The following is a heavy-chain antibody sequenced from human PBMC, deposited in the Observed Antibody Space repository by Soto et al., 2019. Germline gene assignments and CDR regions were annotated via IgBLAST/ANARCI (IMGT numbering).Heavy chain of an antibody. D-gene: IGHD2-15*01. Sequence: GESLKISCKGSGYSFTSYWIGWVRQMPGKGLEWMGIIYPGDSDTRYSPSFQGQVTISADKSISTAYLQWSSLKASDTAMYYCARFTVVVAAEYCFDYWGQGTLVTVSS. CDR2: IYPGDSDT. J-gene: IGHJ4*02. CDR1: GYSFTSYW. CDR3: ARFTVVVAAEYCFDY. V-gene: IGHV5-51*01.